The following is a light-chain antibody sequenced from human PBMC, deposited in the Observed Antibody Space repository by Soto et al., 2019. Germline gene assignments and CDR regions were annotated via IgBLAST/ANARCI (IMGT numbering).Light chain of an antibody. Sequence: EAVMTQSPVTLSVSPGERATLSCRASQTVGTNVAWYQQKPGQAPRLLIYATSTRATGIPARFSGSGSGTEFTLTISSLQSEDFAVYYCQQYNKWRLFTFGPGTKVDMK. CDR2: ATS. CDR3: QQYNKWRLFT. V-gene: IGKV3-15*01. J-gene: IGKJ3*01. CDR1: QTVGTN.